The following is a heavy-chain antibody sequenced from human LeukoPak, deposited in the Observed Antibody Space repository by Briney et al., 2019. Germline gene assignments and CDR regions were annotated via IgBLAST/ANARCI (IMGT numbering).Heavy chain of an antibody. CDR3: ARTYYYDSSNDAFDI. Sequence: PGGSLRLSCAASGFTFSSYAMHWVRQAPGKGLEWLAVISYDGSNKYYADSVKGRFTISRDSSKNTLYLQMNSLRAEDTAVYYCARTYYYDSSNDAFDIWGQGTMVTVSS. CDR1: GFTFSSYA. D-gene: IGHD3-22*01. CDR2: ISYDGSNK. J-gene: IGHJ3*02. V-gene: IGHV3-30*04.